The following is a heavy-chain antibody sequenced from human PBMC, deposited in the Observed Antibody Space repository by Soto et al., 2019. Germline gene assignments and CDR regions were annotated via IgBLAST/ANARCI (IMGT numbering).Heavy chain of an antibody. CDR1: GGTFSSYA. D-gene: IGHD6-13*01. CDR3: ARLAAGKGERNY. Sequence: ASVKVSCKASGGTFSSYAISWVRQAPGQGLEWMGGIIPIFGTANYAQKFQGRVTITADESTSTAYMELSSLRSEDTAVYYCARLAAGKGERNYWGQGTLVTVSS. CDR2: IIPIFGTA. J-gene: IGHJ4*02. V-gene: IGHV1-69*13.